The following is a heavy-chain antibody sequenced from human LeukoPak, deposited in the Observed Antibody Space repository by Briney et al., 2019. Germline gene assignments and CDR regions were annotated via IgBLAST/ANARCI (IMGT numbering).Heavy chain of an antibody. CDR3: AREIVSSNSFDN. V-gene: IGHV3-11*04. D-gene: IGHD2-2*01. CDR2: ISSAGGYI. J-gene: IGHJ4*02. CDR1: GFTFSDYY. Sequence: GGSLRLSCAASGFTFSDYYMSWIRQAPGKGLEWVSSISSAGGYIYYADSVKGRFTISRDNAKNSLYLQMNSLRAVDTAVYYCAREIVSSNSFDNWGQGTLVTVSS.